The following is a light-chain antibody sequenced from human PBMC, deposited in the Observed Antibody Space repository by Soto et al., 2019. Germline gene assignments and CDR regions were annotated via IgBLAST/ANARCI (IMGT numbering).Light chain of an antibody. J-gene: IGKJ4*01. CDR3: QQYDTSPFT. CDR1: QSFSSSF. V-gene: IGKV3-20*01. Sequence: EIVLTQSPGTLSLSPGERATLFCRASQSFSSSFLAWYRQKPGQAPRLLIYSASSRATGIPGRFSGSGSGTDFTLTINRLEPDDFAVYYCQQYDTSPFTFGGGTRVEIK. CDR2: SAS.